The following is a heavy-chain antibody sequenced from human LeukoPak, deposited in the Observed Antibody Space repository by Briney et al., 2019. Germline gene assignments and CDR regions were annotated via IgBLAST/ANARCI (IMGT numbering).Heavy chain of an antibody. V-gene: IGHV4-39*01. Sequence: SETLSLTCTVSGGSISSSSYYWGWIRQPPGKGLEWIGSIYYSGSTYYNPSLKSRVTISVDTSKNQFSLKLSSVTAADTAVYYCARLKWFGEPVSVPYYYGMDVWGQGTTVTVSS. CDR1: GGSISSSSYY. D-gene: IGHD3-10*01. J-gene: IGHJ6*02. CDR2: IYYSGST. CDR3: ARLKWFGEPVSVPYYYGMDV.